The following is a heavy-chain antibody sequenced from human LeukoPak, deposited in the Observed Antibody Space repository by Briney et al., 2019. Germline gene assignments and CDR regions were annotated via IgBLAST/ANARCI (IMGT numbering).Heavy chain of an antibody. CDR2: IKQDGSEK. CDR3: ARDSGVGGPSDD. D-gene: IGHD1-26*01. V-gene: IGHV3-7*04. J-gene: IGHJ4*02. CDR1: GFTFSSNW. Sequence: GGSLRLSCAASGFTFSSNWMSWVRQAPGKGLEWVANIKQDGSEKSYVDSVKGRFTISRDNAKNSLYLQMNSLRVEDTAVFYCARDSGVGGPSDDWGQGTLVTASS.